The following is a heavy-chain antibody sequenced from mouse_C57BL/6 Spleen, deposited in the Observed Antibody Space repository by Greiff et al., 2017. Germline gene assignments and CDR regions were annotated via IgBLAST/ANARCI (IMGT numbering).Heavy chain of an antibody. CDR1: GYTFTSYW. CDR2: IYPGSGTT. J-gene: IGHJ2*01. Sequence: QVQLQQPGAELVKPGASVKMSCKASGYTFTSYWINWVKQRPGQGLEWIGDIYPGSGTTKYNEKFKSKATLTVDTSSSTAYMQLSSLTSEDSAVYYCARYYGSSYYFDYWGQGTTLTVSS. D-gene: IGHD1-1*01. CDR3: ARYYGSSYYFDY. V-gene: IGHV1-55*01.